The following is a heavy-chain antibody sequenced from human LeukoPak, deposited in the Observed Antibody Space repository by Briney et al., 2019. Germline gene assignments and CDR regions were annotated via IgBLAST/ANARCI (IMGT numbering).Heavy chain of an antibody. J-gene: IGHJ4*02. V-gene: IGHV5-51*01. CDR3: ARRAHNLGPIDY. CDR1: GYSFTSYW. D-gene: IGHD3-16*01. Sequence: GESLKISCKGSGYSFTSYWIGWVRQMPGKGLEWMGIIYPGDSDTRYSPSFHGQVTISADKSLSTTYLQWNSLKTSDTAMYYCARRAHNLGPIDYWGQGTLVSVSS. CDR2: IYPGDSDT.